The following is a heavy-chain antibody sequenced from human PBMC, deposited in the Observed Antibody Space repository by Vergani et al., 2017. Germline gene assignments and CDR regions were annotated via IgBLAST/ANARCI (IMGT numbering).Heavy chain of an antibody. CDR2: ISSSGSTI. CDR1: GFTFRSYE. J-gene: IGHJ1*01. CDR3: ASRTRYCSGGSCYRYFEH. V-gene: IGHV3-48*03. D-gene: IGHD2-15*01. Sequence: EVQLLESGGGLVQPGGSLRLSCAASGFTFRSYEMNWVRQAPGKGLEWVSYISSSGSTIYYADSVKGRFTISRDNAKNSLYRQMNSLRAEDTAAYYCASRTRYCSGGSCYRYFEHWGQGTLVTVSS.